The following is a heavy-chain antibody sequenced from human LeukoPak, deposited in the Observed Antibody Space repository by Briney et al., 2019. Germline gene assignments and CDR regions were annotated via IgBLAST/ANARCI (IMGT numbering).Heavy chain of an antibody. CDR1: GGSISSYY. J-gene: IGHJ4*02. D-gene: IGHD6-19*01. V-gene: IGHV4-59*01. CDR2: TYYSGST. CDR3: ARAGYSSGWYPRD. Sequence: SETLSLTCTVSGGSISSYYWSWIRQPPGKGLEWIGYTYYSGSTNYNPSLKSRVTISVDTSKNQFSLKLSSVTAADTAVYYCARAGYSSGWYPRDWGQGTLVTVSS.